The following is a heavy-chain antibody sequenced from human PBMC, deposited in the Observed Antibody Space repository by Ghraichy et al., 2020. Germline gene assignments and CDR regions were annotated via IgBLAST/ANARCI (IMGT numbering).Heavy chain of an antibody. CDR2: ISSSGSTI. J-gene: IGHJ4*02. D-gene: IGHD2-15*01. CDR1: GFTFSDYY. Sequence: GESLNISCAASGFTFSDYYMSWIRQAPGKGLEWVSYISSSGSTIYYADSVKGRFTISRDNAKNSLYLQMNSLRAEDTAVYYCARAPFSCYPGCYFDYWGQGTLVTVSS. CDR3: ARAPFSCYPGCYFDY. V-gene: IGHV3-11*04.